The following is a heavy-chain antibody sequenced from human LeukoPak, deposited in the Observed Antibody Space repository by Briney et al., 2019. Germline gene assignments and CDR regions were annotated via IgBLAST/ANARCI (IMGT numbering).Heavy chain of an antibody. V-gene: IGHV3-30-3*01. D-gene: IGHD1-26*01. Sequence: TGGSLRLSCAASGFTFSSYAMHWVRQAPGKGLEWVAVISYDGSNKYYADSVKGRFTISRDNSKNTLYLQMNSLRAEDTAVYYCARDGGELPYNWFDPWGQGTLVTVSS. CDR1: GFTFSSYA. CDR3: ARDGGELPYNWFDP. CDR2: ISYDGSNK. J-gene: IGHJ5*02.